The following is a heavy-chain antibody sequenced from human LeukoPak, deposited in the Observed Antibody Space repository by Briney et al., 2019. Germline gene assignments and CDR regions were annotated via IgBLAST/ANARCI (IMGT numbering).Heavy chain of an antibody. CDR2: ISGDGGST. CDR3: AKPWTGYSSSWYFYYFDY. D-gene: IGHD6-13*01. CDR1: GFTFDDYA. V-gene: IGHV3-43*02. Sequence: PGGSLRLSCAASGFTFDDYAMHWVRQAPGKGLEWVSLISGDGGSTYYADSVKGRFTISRDNSKNSLYLQMNSLRTEDTALYCCAKPWTGYSSSWYFYYFDYWGQGTLVTVSS. J-gene: IGHJ4*02.